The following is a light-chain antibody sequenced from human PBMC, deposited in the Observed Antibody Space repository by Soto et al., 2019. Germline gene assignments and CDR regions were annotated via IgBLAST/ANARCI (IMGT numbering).Light chain of an antibody. Sequence: QSALTQPASVSGSPGQSITISCTGTSSDVGSYNLVSWYQQHPGKAPKLMIYEVSKRPSGVSNRFSGSKSGNTASLTIAGLQAEDEAYYYCCSYAGSSTFNVVFGGVTKLTVL. CDR2: EVS. CDR3: CSYAGSSTFNVV. CDR1: SSDVGSYNL. V-gene: IGLV2-23*02. J-gene: IGLJ2*01.